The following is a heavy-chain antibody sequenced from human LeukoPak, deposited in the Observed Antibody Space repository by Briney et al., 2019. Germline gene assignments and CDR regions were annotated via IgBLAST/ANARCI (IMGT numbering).Heavy chain of an antibody. Sequence: SETLSLTCTVSGDSISNYYWSWIRQPAGKGLEWIGRIYTSRSTNYNPSLKGRVTMSVDTSKNQFSLKLTSVTAADTAVYYCAREAAAGTFYFDYWGQGTLVTVSS. V-gene: IGHV4-4*07. CDR1: GDSISNYY. CDR2: IYTSRST. D-gene: IGHD6-13*01. CDR3: AREAAAGTFYFDY. J-gene: IGHJ4*02.